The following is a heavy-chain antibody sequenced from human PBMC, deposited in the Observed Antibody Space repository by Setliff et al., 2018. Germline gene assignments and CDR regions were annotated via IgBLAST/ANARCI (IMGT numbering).Heavy chain of an antibody. CDR2: IYYSGST. CDR3: ARNVLRFLEWSANRDAFDI. D-gene: IGHD3-3*01. V-gene: IGHV4-31*03. Sequence: ASETLSLTCTVSGGSISSGGYYWSWIRQHPGKGLEWIGYIYYSGSTYYNPSLKSRVTISVDTSKNQFSLKLSSVTAADTAVYYCARNVLRFLEWSANRDAFDIWGQGTMVTVSS. CDR1: GGSISSGGYY. J-gene: IGHJ3*02.